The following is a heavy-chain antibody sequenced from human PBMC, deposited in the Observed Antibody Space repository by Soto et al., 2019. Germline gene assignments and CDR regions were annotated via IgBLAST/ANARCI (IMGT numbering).Heavy chain of an antibody. CDR2: ISTYHGRT. CDR1: GYSFSNYG. D-gene: IGHD2-8*02. CDR3: GRCRTDSYAMDV. J-gene: IGHJ6*02. V-gene: IGHV1-18*01. Sequence: ASVKVSCKTAGYSFSNYGIAWGRQAHGQGPEWMGWISTYHGRTNYAQNVKGKVVMTTDISTNTVYLELRSLRSDDTAIYYCGRCRTDSYAMDVWGQGTTVTVP.